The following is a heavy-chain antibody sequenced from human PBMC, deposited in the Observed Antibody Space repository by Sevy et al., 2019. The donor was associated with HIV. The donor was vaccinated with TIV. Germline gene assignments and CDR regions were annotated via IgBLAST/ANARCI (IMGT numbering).Heavy chain of an antibody. D-gene: IGHD2-15*01. CDR1: GFTIRTYN. CDR2: ISSSSTYI. V-gene: IGHV3-21*01. J-gene: IGHJ6*02. Sequence: GGSLRLSSAASGFTIRTYNMNWVRQAPGKGLEWVSSISSSSTYIYYADSVKGRFTISRDNAKNSLYQQMSSLRAEDTAVYYCARDLEIPATTDYFYYGMDVWGQGTTVTVSS. CDR3: ARDLEIPATTDYFYYGMDV.